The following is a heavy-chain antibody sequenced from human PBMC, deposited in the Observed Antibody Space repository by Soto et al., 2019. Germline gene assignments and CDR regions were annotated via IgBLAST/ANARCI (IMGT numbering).Heavy chain of an antibody. CDR2: ISSNSATI. J-gene: IGHJ5*01. V-gene: IGHV3-48*01. D-gene: IGHD2-15*01. Sequence: GGSLRLSCEASGFTFSTSGMNWVRQAPGKGLEWVSYISSNSATIHYADSVKGRFTISRDNSRNALYLQMNNLRAEDTAVYYCAKYIGGGGYWYDYWGHGTLVTVSS. CDR1: GFTFSTSG. CDR3: AKYIGGGGYWYDY.